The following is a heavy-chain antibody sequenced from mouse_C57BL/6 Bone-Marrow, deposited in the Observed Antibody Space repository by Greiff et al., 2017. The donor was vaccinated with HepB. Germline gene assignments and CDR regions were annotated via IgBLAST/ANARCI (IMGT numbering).Heavy chain of an antibody. J-gene: IGHJ4*01. V-gene: IGHV1-5*01. D-gene: IGHD1-1*01. CDR3: TRTRDPLYYYAMDY. Sequence: VQLQQSGTVLARPGASVKMSCKTSGYTFTSYWMHWVKQRPGQGLEWIGAIYPGNSDTSYNQKFKGKAKLTAVTSASTAYMELSSLTNEDSAVYYCTRTRDPLYYYAMDYWGQGTSVTVSS. CDR1: GYTFTSYW. CDR2: IYPGNSDT.